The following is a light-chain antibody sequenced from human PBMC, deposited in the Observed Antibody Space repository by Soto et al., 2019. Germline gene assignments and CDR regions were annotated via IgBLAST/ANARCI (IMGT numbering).Light chain of an antibody. J-gene: IGKJ1*01. CDR1: QGISNY. V-gene: IGKV1-27*01. CDR3: QKYNSATWT. Sequence: DIQMTQSPSSLSASVGDRLTITCRASQGISNYLAWYQQKPGKVPKLLIYAASTLQSGVPSRFSGSGSGTGFTLTISSLQPEYVATYYCQKYNSATWTFGQVIKVGI. CDR2: AAS.